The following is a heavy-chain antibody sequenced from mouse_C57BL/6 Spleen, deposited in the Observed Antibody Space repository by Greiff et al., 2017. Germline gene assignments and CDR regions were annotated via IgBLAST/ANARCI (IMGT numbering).Heavy chain of an antibody. CDR2: INPYNGGT. V-gene: IGHV1-19*01. J-gene: IGHJ2*01. D-gene: IGHD4-1*01. CDR1: GYTFTDYY. Sequence: VQLQQSGPVLVKPGASVKMSCTASGYTFTDYYMNWVKQSHGKSLEWVGVINPYNGGTSYNQKFKGKATLTVDKSSSTAYMELNRLTSEDSAVYYCARELTGTSVDYWGQGTTLTVAS. CDR3: ARELTGTSVDY.